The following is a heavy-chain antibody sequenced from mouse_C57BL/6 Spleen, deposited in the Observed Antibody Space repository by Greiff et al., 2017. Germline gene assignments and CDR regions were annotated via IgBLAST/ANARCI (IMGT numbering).Heavy chain of an antibody. D-gene: IGHD2-5*01. CDR2: INPNNGGT. V-gene: IGHV1-22*01. Sequence: VHVKQSGPELVKPGASVKMSCKASGYTFTDYNMHWVKQSHGKSLEWIGYINPNNGGTSYNQKFKGKATLTVNKSSSTAYMELRSLTSEDSAVYYCVRWGSNRGFAYWGQGTLVTVSA. J-gene: IGHJ3*01. CDR1: GYTFTDYN. CDR3: VRWGSNRGFAY.